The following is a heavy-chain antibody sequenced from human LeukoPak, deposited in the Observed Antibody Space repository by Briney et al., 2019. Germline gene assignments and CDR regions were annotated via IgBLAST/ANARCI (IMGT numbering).Heavy chain of an antibody. V-gene: IGHV4-39*01. CDR3: VSPRGFSYGYFDY. J-gene: IGHJ4*02. CDR2: IYYSKNT. D-gene: IGHD5-18*01. CDR1: GGPISSSSAY. Sequence: SETLSLTCTVSGGPISSSSAYWGWIRQPPGKGLEWIGSIYYSKNTYYNPSLKSRVTISADTSKNQFSLTLGSVSATDTAVYYCVSPRGFSYGYFDYWGQGTLVTVSS.